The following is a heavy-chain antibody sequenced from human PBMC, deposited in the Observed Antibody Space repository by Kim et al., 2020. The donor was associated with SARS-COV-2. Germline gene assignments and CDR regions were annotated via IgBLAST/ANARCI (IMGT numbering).Heavy chain of an antibody. CDR3: AWVQARALAAY. V-gene: IGHV4-34*01. CDR1: GASFRNYY. D-gene: IGHD1-26*01. J-gene: IGHJ4*02. CDR2: IHPSGSP. Sequence: SETLSLTCSVYGASFRNYYSSWFRQPPRKGLEWIGEIHPSGSPSYNPSLLSRVPISIDSSKADLSLKLTSVTAAATAVYFFAWVQARALAAYWGQG.